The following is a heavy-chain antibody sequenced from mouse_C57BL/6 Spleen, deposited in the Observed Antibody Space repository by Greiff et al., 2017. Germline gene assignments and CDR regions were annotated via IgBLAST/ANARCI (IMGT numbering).Heavy chain of an antibody. CDR2: ISNLAYSI. CDR1: GFTFSDYG. CDR3: ARHGSSDDYYAMDY. V-gene: IGHV5-15*01. Sequence: EVKLVESGGGLAQPGGSLKLSCAASGFTFSDYGMAWVRQAPRKGPEWVAFISNLAYSIYYADTVTGRFTISTENAKNTLYLEMSSLRSEDTAMYYCARHGSSDDYYAMDYGGQGTSVTVSS. D-gene: IGHD1-1*01. J-gene: IGHJ4*01.